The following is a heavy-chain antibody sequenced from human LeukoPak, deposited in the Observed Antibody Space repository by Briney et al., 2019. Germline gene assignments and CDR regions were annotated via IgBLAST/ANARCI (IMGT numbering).Heavy chain of an antibody. CDR1: GFTFSSYW. V-gene: IGHV3-74*01. CDR3: ARDWTREDYDFWSAEFDY. Sequence: GGSLRLSCAASGFTFSSYWMHWVRQAPGKGLVWVSRINSDGSSTSYADSVKGRFTISRDNAKNSLYLQMNSLRAEDTAVYYCARDWTREDYDFWSAEFDYWGQGTLVTVSS. J-gene: IGHJ4*02. CDR2: INSDGSST. D-gene: IGHD3-3*01.